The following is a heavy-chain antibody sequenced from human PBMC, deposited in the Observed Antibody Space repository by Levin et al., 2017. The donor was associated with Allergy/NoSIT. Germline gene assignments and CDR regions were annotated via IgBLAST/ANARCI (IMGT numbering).Heavy chain of an antibody. CDR2: ISSTSSDI. CDR1: GFIFSTYS. Sequence: GGSLRLSCAASGFIFSTYSMNWVRQAPGKGLEWVSNISSTSSDIYYAGSVKGRFTISRDNAKNSLYLQMNSLRVEDTAVYYCARRPWDYYYYMDVWGKGTTVTVSS. CDR3: ARRPWDYYYYMDV. D-gene: IGHD3-16*01. J-gene: IGHJ6*03. V-gene: IGHV3-48*01.